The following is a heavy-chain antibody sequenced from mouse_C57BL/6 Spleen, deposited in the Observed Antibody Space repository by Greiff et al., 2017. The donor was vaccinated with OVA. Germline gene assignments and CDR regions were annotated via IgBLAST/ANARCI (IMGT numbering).Heavy chain of an antibody. CDR3: ARGLGRRDYCDY. CDR1: GYTFTSYW. D-gene: IGHD4-1*01. CDR2: IDPSDSYT. Sequence: QVQLQQPGAELVMPGASVKLSCKASGYTFTSYWMHWVKPRPGQGLEWIGEIDPSDSYTNYNQKFKGKSTLTVDKSSSTAYMQLSSLTSEDSAVYYCARGLGRRDYCDYWGQGTTLTVSS. J-gene: IGHJ2*01. V-gene: IGHV1-69*01.